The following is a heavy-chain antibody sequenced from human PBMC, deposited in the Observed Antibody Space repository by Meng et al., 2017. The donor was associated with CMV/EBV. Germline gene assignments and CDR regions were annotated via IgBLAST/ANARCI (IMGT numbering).Heavy chain of an antibody. CDR2: ISSSCSTI. CDR3: DSWSDDSRGHFDD. CDR1: GFTFSSYS. V-gene: IGHV3-48*04. Sequence: GESLKISCAASGFTFSSYSMHWVRQAPGKGLEWVSYISSSCSTIYYADSVKGRVTISRANDKNSLYLQMNSLRAEDTAVYYCDSWSDDSRGHFDDWGQGTPVTVSS. J-gene: IGHJ4*02. D-gene: IGHD3-22*01.